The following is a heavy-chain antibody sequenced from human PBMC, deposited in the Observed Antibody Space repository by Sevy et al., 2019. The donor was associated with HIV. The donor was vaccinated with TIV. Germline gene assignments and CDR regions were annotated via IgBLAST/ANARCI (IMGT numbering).Heavy chain of an antibody. D-gene: IGHD1-26*01. J-gene: IGHJ6*02. CDR3: AKMGGLTDYGMDV. Sequence: SETLSLTCTVSGGSVSSGSYYWIWIRQPPGKGLECIGYKYYTGSTNYNPSLMSRVTISVDTSKNQFSLKLSSVTAADTALYYCAKMGGLTDYGMDVWGQGTTVTVSS. V-gene: IGHV4-61*01. CDR1: GGSVSSGSYY. CDR2: KYYTGST.